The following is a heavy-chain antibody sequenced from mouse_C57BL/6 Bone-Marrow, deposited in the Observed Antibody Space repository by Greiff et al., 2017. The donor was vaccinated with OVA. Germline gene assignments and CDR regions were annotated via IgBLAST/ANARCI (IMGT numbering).Heavy chain of an antibody. CDR1: GYTFTSYG. CDR2: IYPGSGNT. Sequence: QVQLKQSGAELARPGASVKLSCKASGYTFTSYGISWVKQRTGQGLEWIGEIYPGSGNTYYNEKFKGKATLTADKSSSTAYMELRSLTSEDSAVYFCARGITTVDYWGQGTTLTVSS. D-gene: IGHD1-1*01. CDR3: ARGITTVDY. J-gene: IGHJ2*01. V-gene: IGHV1-81*01.